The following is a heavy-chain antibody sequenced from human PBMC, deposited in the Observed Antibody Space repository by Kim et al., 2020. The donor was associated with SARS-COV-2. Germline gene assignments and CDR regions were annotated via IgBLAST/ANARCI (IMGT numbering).Heavy chain of an antibody. J-gene: IGHJ1*01. D-gene: IGHD3-16*01. CDR3: AGDVGP. Sequence: SGGTTHSAGSVKGRFTISKDHSKNNLYLQMNSRRAEDTAVYYWAGDVGPWGQGTLVTVSS. V-gene: IGHV3-66*01. CDR2: SGGTT.